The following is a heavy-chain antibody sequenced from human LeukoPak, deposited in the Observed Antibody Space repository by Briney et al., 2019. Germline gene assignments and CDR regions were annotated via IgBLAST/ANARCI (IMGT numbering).Heavy chain of an antibody. Sequence: GGSLRLSCAASGFTFSSYAMSWVRQAPGKGLEWVSAISGSGGSTYYADSVKGRFTISRDNSKDTLYLQMNSLRAEDTAVYYCAKMTAGTTHFDYWGQGTLVTVSS. V-gene: IGHV3-23*01. D-gene: IGHD1-7*01. J-gene: IGHJ4*02. CDR3: AKMTAGTTHFDY. CDR2: ISGSGGST. CDR1: GFTFSSYA.